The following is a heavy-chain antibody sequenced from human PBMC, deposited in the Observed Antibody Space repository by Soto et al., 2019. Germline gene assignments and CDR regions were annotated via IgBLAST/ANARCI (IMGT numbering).Heavy chain of an antibody. Sequence: GGSLRLSCAASGFTFDDYAMHWVRQAPGKGLEWVSGISWNSGSIGYADSVKGRFTISRDNAKNSLYLQMNSLRAEDTALYYCAKADCSSTSCYYYYYYGMDVWGQGTTVTVSS. CDR3: AKADCSSTSCYYYYYYGMDV. CDR1: GFTFDDYA. D-gene: IGHD2-2*01. V-gene: IGHV3-9*01. J-gene: IGHJ6*02. CDR2: ISWNSGSI.